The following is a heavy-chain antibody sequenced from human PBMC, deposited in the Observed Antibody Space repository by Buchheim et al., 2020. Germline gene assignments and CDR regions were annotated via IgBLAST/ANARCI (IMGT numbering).Heavy chain of an antibody. D-gene: IGHD6-19*01. CDR3: ARDGKWLVPE. V-gene: IGHV3-11*01. CDR2: ISDRGDAI. Sequence: QVQLVESGGGLVKPGGSLRLSCVASGFTFSDYSMTWIRQAPGKWLEWVSYISDRGDAIYYADSMKGRFTISRDDGKNSLYLQVNSLRAEDTAVYYCARDGKWLVPEWGQGTL. CDR1: GFTFSDYS. J-gene: IGHJ4*02.